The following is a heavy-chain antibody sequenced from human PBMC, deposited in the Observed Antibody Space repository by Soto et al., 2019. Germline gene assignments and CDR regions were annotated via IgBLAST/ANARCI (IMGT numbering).Heavy chain of an antibody. D-gene: IGHD3-3*01. J-gene: IGHJ6*02. CDR3: ARANYDFWSGYSNYFGMDV. CDR2: ISSSSLYI. CDR1: GFTFSNYT. Sequence: EVQLVESGGGLVKPGGSLRVSCAASGFTFSNYTINWVRQAPGKGLEWVSAISSSSLYIYYADSVKGRFTISRDNAKNLLYLQMNSLGAEDTAVYYCARANYDFWSGYSNYFGMDVWGQGTTVTV. V-gene: IGHV3-21*01.